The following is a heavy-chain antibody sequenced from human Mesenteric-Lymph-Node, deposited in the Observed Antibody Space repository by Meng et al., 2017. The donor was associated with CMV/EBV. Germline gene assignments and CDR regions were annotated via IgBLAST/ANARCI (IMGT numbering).Heavy chain of an antibody. CDR1: GYTFMDHH. Sequence: ASVKVSCKTSGYTFMDHHLHWVRQAPGQGLEWMGWINPNSGNTGYAQKFQGRVTMTRSTSITTAYMELSSLRSEDTAVYYCARALRRGGAPRDYFDYWGQGTLVTVSS. J-gene: IGHJ4*02. V-gene: IGHV1-8*02. CDR2: INPNSGNT. CDR3: ARALRRGGAPRDYFDY. D-gene: IGHD2-21*01.